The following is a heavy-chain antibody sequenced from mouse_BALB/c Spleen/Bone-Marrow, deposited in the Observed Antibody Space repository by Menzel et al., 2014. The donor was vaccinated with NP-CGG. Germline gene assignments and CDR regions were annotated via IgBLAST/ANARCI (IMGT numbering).Heavy chain of an antibody. J-gene: IGHJ4*01. CDR1: GYSITSGYY. CDR3: AKGGIYLMDY. CDR2: ISYDGSN. V-gene: IGHV3-6*02. Sequence: ESGPGLVKPSQSLSLTCSVTGYSITSGYYWNWIRQFPGNKLEWMGYISYDGSNNYNPSLKNRISITRDTSKNKFFPKLKSVTTEDTDTYYSAKGGIYLMDYWGQGEAVTVTS. D-gene: IGHD5-5*01.